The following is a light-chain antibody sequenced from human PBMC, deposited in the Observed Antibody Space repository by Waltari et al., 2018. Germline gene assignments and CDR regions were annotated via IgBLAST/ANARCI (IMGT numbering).Light chain of an antibody. CDR2: AAS. V-gene: IGKV1-39*01. CDR1: QSISSY. CDR3: QQSYSTT. Sequence: DIQMTQSPSSLSASVGDRVTITCRASQSISSYLNWYQQNPGKAPKLLIYAASSLQSGVPSRFSGSGSGTDFTLTISSLQPEDFATYYCQQSYSTTFGQGTKVEIK. J-gene: IGKJ1*01.